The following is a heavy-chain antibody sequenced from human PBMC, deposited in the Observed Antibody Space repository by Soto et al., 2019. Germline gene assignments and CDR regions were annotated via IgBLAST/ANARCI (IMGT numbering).Heavy chain of an antibody. D-gene: IGHD5-12*01. CDR1: GFTFSSYN. J-gene: IGHJ4*02. CDR2: ISSSSTYI. Sequence: EVQLVESGGDLVKPGGSLSLSCAASGFTFSSYNMNWVRQAPGKGLEWLSSISSSSTYIYYAHSVKGRFTISRDNARNSLCLQMNGRRAEDAAVCYCAGGGLRDPWVHWGQGTLVTVSS. V-gene: IGHV3-21*01. CDR3: AGGGLRDPWVH.